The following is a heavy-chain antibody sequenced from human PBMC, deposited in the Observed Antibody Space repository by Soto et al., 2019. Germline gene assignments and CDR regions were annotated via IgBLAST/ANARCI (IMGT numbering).Heavy chain of an antibody. CDR1: GYTFTSYA. CDR3: ARGAWRGYYRGWFDP. J-gene: IGHJ5*02. D-gene: IGHD3-3*01. V-gene: IGHV1-3*01. CDR2: INAGNGNT. Sequence: QVQLVQSGAEVKKPGASVKVSCKASGYTFTSYAMHWVRQAPGQRLEWMGWINAGNGNTKYSQKFQGRVTITRDTSASTAYMELSSLRSEDTAVYYWARGAWRGYYRGWFDPWGQGTLVTVSS.